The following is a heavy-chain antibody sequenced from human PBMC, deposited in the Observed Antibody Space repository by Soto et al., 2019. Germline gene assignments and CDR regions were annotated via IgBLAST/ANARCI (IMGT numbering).Heavy chain of an antibody. CDR1: GFAFSDYW. V-gene: IGHV3-74*01. D-gene: IGHD3-22*01. Sequence: GSLRLSCATSGFAFSDYWMHWARQVPGKGLVWLSRINSDGSGTGYADSVRGRFTIFRDNAKRTVYLQMNSLTVEDTAVYYCAKSPRIYYYDSSGVYYFDYWGQGTLVTVSS. J-gene: IGHJ4*02. CDR2: INSDGSGT. CDR3: AKSPRIYYYDSSGVYYFDY.